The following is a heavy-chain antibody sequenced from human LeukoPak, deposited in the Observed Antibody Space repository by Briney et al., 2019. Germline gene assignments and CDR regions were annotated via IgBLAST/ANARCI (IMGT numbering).Heavy chain of an antibody. CDR2: IYHSGST. CDR3: ARVVVAATFFDY. V-gene: IGHV4-38-2*01. J-gene: IGHJ4*02. Sequence: SETLSLTCAVSGYSISSGYYWGWIRQPPGKGLEWIGSIYHSGSTYYNPSLKSRVTISVDTSKNQFSLKLSSATAADTAVYYCARVVVAATFFDYWGQGTLVTVSS. CDR1: GYSISSGYY. D-gene: IGHD2-15*01.